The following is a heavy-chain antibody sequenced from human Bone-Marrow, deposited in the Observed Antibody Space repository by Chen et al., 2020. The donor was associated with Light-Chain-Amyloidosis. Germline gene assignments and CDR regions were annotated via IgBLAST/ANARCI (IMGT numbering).Heavy chain of an antibody. Sequence: QVQLVESGGGVVQPGRSLRLSCAASGFTFSSYGMHWVRQAPGKGLEWVAGIWYDGSNKYYADSVKGRFTISRDNSKNTLYLQMNSLRAEDTAVYYCARDRVVRFLGPGFDIWGQGTMVTVSS. J-gene: IGHJ3*02. CDR1: GFTFSSYG. D-gene: IGHD3-3*01. CDR2: IWYDGSNK. CDR3: ARDRVVRFLGPGFDI. V-gene: IGHV3-33*01.